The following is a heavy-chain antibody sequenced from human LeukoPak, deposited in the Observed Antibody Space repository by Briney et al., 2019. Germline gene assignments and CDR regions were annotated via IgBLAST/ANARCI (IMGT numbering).Heavy chain of an antibody. CDR3: ARDGTGVYNLVQY. Sequence: AAVNVSCKASGYTFTGYYMHWVRPAPGQGRAWMGWINPNSGGTNYAQRFQGRVTMTRDTSISAVYVELSRLRFDDTAVYYCARDGTGVYNLVQYWGQGTLVTVSS. D-gene: IGHD5-24*01. J-gene: IGHJ4*02. V-gene: IGHV1-2*02. CDR1: GYTFTGYY. CDR2: INPNSGGT.